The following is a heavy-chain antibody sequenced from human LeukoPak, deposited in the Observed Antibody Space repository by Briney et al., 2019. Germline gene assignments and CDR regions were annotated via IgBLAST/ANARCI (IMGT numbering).Heavy chain of an antibody. CDR2: TRNKANSYTT. Sequence: GGSLRFSCAASGFTFSDHYMDWVRQAPGKGLEWVGRTRNKANSYTTEYAASVKGRFTISRDVSKNSLYLQMDSLRTEDTAVYYCARIAVTGYYFDYWGQGTLVTVSS. D-gene: IGHD4-17*01. V-gene: IGHV3-72*01. CDR1: GFTFSDHY. CDR3: ARIAVTGYYFDY. J-gene: IGHJ4*02.